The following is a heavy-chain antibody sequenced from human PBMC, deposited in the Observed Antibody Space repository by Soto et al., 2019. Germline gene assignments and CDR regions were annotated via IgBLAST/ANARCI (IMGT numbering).Heavy chain of an antibody. J-gene: IGHJ4*02. V-gene: IGHV4-34*01. CDR3: ARAEDLWFGESGTHFDY. CDR2: INHSGST. CDR1: GGSFSGYY. Sequence: SETLSLTCAVYGGSFSGYYWSWIRQPPGKGLEWIGEINHSGSTNYNPSLKSRVTISVDTSKNQFSLKLSSVTAADTAVYYCARAEDLWFGESGTHFDYWGQGTLVTVPQ. D-gene: IGHD3-10*01.